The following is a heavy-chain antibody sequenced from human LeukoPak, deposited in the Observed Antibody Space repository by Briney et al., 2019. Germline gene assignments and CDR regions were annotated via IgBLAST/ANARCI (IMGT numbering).Heavy chain of an antibody. CDR2: IRYDGSIK. Sequence: AGSLRLSCAAAGFTFRSYGMHWVRQAPGKGLEWVAFIRYDGSIKYYADSVKGRFTISRDNAKNTLYLQMNSLRAEDTAVYYCARGSVGAQWLVPVEWFDPWGQGTLVTVSS. D-gene: IGHD6-19*01. V-gene: IGHV3-30*02. CDR1: GFTFRSYG. J-gene: IGHJ5*02. CDR3: ARGSVGAQWLVPVEWFDP.